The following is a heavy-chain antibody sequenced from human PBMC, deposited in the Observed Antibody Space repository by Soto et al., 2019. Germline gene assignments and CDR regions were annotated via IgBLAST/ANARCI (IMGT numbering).Heavy chain of an antibody. Sequence: GGSLRLSCVASGFAFSTYPIHWVRQAPGKGLEWVAVITQDGRNEYYADSVKGRFTISRDNSKNTVYLQVNSLRADDTAVYYCATGRAFYYDTSRYWGQGTLVTVSS. V-gene: IGHV3-30*04. CDR2: ITQDGRNE. D-gene: IGHD3-22*01. CDR3: ATGRAFYYDTSRY. CDR1: GFAFSTYP. J-gene: IGHJ4*02.